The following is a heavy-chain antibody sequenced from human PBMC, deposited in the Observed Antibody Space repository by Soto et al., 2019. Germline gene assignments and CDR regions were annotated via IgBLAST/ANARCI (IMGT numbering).Heavy chain of an antibody. J-gene: IGHJ4*02. Sequence: NPSETLSLTCTVSGVTVSSDAYYWSWIRQHPGRGLEWIGNIYHTGSTYYSPSLKSRVVISLDTSKNQFSLRLTSVTAADTAVYFCARYRFSGTRWSKSDHWGQGTLVT. CDR2: IYHTGST. CDR3: ARYRFSGTRWSKSDH. V-gene: IGHV4-31*03. D-gene: IGHD3-16*02. CDR1: GVTVSSDAYY.